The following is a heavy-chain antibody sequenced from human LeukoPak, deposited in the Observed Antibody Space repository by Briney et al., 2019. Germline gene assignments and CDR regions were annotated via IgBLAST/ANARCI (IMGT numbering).Heavy chain of an antibody. Sequence: SQTLSRTCTVSGGSISSGDYYWSWIRQPPGKGLEWIGYIYYSGSTYYNPSLKSRVTISVDTTKNQFSLKLSSVTAADTAVYYCARALGGYYYMDVWGKGTTVTVSS. CDR2: IYYSGST. CDR1: GGSISSGDYY. D-gene: IGHD3-3*02. V-gene: IGHV4-30-4*08. CDR3: ARALGGYYYMDV. J-gene: IGHJ6*03.